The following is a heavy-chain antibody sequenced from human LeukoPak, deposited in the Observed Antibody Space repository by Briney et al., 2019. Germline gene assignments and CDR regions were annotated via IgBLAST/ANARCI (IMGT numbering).Heavy chain of an antibody. Sequence: GGSLRLSCAASGFTFSSYSMNWVRQAPGKGLEWVSSISSSSSYIYYADSVKGRFTISRDNAKNSLYLQMNSLRAEDTAVYYCARDVLLYPNYYFDYWGQGTLVTVSS. V-gene: IGHV3-21*01. CDR3: ARDVLLYPNYYFDY. J-gene: IGHJ4*02. CDR1: GFTFSSYS. CDR2: ISSSSSYI. D-gene: IGHD2-8*01.